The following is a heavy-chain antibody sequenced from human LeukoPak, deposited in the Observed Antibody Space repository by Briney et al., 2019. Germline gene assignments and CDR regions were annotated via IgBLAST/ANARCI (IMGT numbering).Heavy chain of an antibody. CDR3: AKAGSRQLEDY. D-gene: IGHD1-1*01. CDR1: GFTFSTYG. CDR2: ISYDGSNK. Sequence: PGRSLRLSCAASGFTFSTYGMHWVRQAPGKGLEWVALISYDGSNKYYADSVKGRFTISRENSKRTLYLQMNSLRAEDTAIYYCAKAGSRQLEDYWGQGTLVTISS. J-gene: IGHJ4*02. V-gene: IGHV3-30*18.